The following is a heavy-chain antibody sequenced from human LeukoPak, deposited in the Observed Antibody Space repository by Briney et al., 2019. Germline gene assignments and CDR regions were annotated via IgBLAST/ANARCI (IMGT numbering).Heavy chain of an antibody. CDR3: ARGHNWNLDY. V-gene: IGHV4-34*01. Sequence: PSETLSLTCAVYGESFSGYYWTWIRQPPGKGLEGFGEINHGGSTKYTPSLTGRVTISVDTSKNQFSLKLTSVTAADTAVYYCARGHNWNLDYWGQGTLVTISS. CDR2: INHGGST. D-gene: IGHD1-20*01. CDR1: GESFSGYY. J-gene: IGHJ4*02.